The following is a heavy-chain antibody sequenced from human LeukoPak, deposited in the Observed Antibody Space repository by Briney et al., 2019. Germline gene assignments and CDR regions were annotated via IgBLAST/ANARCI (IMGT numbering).Heavy chain of an antibody. CDR2: ISGSGGST. D-gene: IGHD6-13*01. Sequence: PGGSLRLSCAASGFTFSSYAMSWVRQAPVKGLEWVSAISGSGGSTYYADSVKGRFTISRDNSKNTLYLQMNSLRAEDTAVYYSAKDFSGTYGSLFDYWGQGTLVTVSS. CDR3: AKDFSGTYGSLFDY. CDR1: GFTFSSYA. J-gene: IGHJ4*02. V-gene: IGHV3-23*01.